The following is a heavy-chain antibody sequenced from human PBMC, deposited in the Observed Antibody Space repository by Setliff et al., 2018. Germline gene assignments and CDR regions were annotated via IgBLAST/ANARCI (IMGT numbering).Heavy chain of an antibody. CDR1: GLTFSSDA. J-gene: IGHJ4*02. Sequence: PGGSLRLSCAASGLTFSSDAMTWVRQTPGKGLEWVSVISSDGTSIYYADSVKGRFTISGDNSKNTLYLQMNSLRAEDTAVYYCAKDKYCSGGSCYGLIFDYWGQGTLVTVSS. CDR2: ISSDGTSI. V-gene: IGHV3-23*03. D-gene: IGHD2-15*01. CDR3: AKDKYCSGGSCYGLIFDY.